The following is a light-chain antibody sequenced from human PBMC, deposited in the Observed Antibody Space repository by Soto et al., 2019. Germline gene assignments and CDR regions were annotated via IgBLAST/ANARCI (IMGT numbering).Light chain of an antibody. Sequence: SYELTQPPSVSVAPGKTARITCGGNNIGSKSVHWYQQKPGQAPVLVISYDSDRPSGIPERFSGSKSGNTATLTISRVEAGDEADYYCQVWHSSSDHYVFGTRTKVTVL. J-gene: IGLJ1*01. V-gene: IGLV3-21*04. CDR1: NIGSKS. CDR3: QVWHSSSDHYV. CDR2: YDS.